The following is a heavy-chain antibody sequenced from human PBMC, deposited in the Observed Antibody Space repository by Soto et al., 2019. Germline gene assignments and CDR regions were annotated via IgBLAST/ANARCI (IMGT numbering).Heavy chain of an antibody. CDR2: IYYSGST. J-gene: IGHJ1*01. CDR1: GGSISSSSYY. Sequence: QLQLQESGPGLVKPSETLSLTCTVSGGSISSSSYYWGWIRQPPGKGLEWIGSIYYSGSTYYNPSLKSRVTISVDTSKNQFSLKLSSVTAADTAVYYCASSDQWELLPEYFQHWGQGTLVTVSS. V-gene: IGHV4-39*01. CDR3: ASSDQWELLPEYFQH. D-gene: IGHD1-26*01.